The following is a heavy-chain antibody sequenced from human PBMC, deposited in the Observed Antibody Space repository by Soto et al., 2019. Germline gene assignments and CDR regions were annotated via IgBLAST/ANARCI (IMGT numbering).Heavy chain of an antibody. CDR3: ARSDIVVVPAADFDY. CDR2: ISAYNGNT. D-gene: IGHD2-2*01. Sequence: ASVKVSCKASGYTFTSYGISWVRQAPGQGLEWMGWISAYNGNTNYAQKLQGRVTMTTDTSTSTAYMELRSLRSDDTALYYCARSDIVVVPAADFDYWGQGTLVTVSS. CDR1: GYTFTSYG. J-gene: IGHJ4*02. V-gene: IGHV1-18*01.